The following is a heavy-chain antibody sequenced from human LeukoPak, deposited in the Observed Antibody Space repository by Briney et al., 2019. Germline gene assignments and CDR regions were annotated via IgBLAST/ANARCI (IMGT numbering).Heavy chain of an antibody. CDR3: ARARGNTYGYFEY. D-gene: IGHD5-18*01. CDR1: GLTLSGYW. J-gene: IGHJ4*02. Sequence: GGSLRLSCAASGLTLSGYWMHWVRQAPGKGLVWVSRINGNASSTSYADSVKGRFTISRDNAKSTLYLQMNSLRVEDTAVYYCARARGNTYGYFEYWGQGTLVTVSS. V-gene: IGHV3-74*01. CDR2: INGNASST.